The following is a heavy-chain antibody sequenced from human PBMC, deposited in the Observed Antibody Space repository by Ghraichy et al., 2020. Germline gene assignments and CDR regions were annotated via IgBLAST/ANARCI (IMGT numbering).Heavy chain of an antibody. D-gene: IGHD3-3*01. Sequence: SETLSLTCGVYGGSFSGNYWSWIRQPPGKGLEWIGEINHSGSTNYNPSLKSRVTISVDTSKNQFSLKWNSVTAADTAVYYCARVRGNPRESYYEFFRYFDLWGRGTLVTVSS. V-gene: IGHV4-34*01. CDR1: GGSFSGNY. CDR3: ARVRGNPRESYYEFFRYFDL. CDR2: INHSGST. J-gene: IGHJ2*01.